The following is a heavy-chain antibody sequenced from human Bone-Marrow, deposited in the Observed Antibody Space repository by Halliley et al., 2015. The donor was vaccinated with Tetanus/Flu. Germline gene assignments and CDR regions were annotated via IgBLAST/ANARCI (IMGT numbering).Heavy chain of an antibody. D-gene: IGHD2-21*01. Sequence: TLSLTCAVSGGSISSSNWWSWVRQPPGKGLEWIGEIYHTGSTNFNPSLVSRVTISVDRSKNQFSLRVTSVTAADTAVYHCARVDIATRYFDLWGRGTLVSVSS. V-gene: IGHV4-4*02. CDR1: GGSISSSNW. CDR3: ARVDIATRYFDL. J-gene: IGHJ2*01. CDR2: IYHTGST.